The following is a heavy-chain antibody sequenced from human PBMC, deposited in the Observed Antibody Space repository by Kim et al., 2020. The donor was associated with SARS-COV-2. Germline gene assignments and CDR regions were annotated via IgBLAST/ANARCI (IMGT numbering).Heavy chain of an antibody. J-gene: IGHJ4*02. D-gene: IGHD6-13*01. Sequence: GGSLRLSCVASGFTFSSFAMSWVRQAPGKGLEWVSGISGSGGSTYYADSVRGRFTISRDNSKNTLYLQMNSLRAEDTAVFYCARGPPNTSTWYPFDYWGQGTLVTVSS. V-gene: IGHV3-23*01. CDR2: ISGSGGST. CDR3: ARGPPNTSTWYPFDY. CDR1: GFTFSSFA.